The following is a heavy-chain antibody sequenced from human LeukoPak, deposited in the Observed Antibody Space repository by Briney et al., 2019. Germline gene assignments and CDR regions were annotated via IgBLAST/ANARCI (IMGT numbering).Heavy chain of an antibody. J-gene: IGHJ4*02. CDR2: ISSSSSYI. Sequence: GSLRLSCAASGFTFSSYWMSWVRQAPGKGLEWVSSISSSSSYIYYADSVKGRFTISRDNAKNSLYLQMNSLRAEDTAVYYCARDQEGDYYDSSGYYYVHHNLDYWGQGTLVTVSS. D-gene: IGHD3-22*01. CDR1: GFTFSSYW. V-gene: IGHV3-21*01. CDR3: ARDQEGDYYDSSGYYYVHHNLDY.